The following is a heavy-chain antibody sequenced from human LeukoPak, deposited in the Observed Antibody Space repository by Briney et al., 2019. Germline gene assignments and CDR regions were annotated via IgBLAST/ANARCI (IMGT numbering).Heavy chain of an antibody. CDR3: ARLNYDFPDY. CDR2: VYYSGTT. CDR1: GVSLSSYY. Sequence: SETLSLTCTVSGVSLSSYYWSWTRQSPEKGLEWIGNVYYSGTTEYNPSLKSRVTISIDTYKDQFSLKLRSMTAADTAVYYCARLNYDFPDYWGQGTLVTVSS. V-gene: IGHV4-59*01. J-gene: IGHJ4*02. D-gene: IGHD3-3*01.